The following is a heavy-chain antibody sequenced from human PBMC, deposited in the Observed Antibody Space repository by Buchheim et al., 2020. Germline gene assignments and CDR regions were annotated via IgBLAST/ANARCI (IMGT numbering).Heavy chain of an antibody. CDR1: GYTFTSYG. J-gene: IGHJ4*02. CDR2: ISAYNGNT. D-gene: IGHD2-21*01. CDR3: ARDKMKSRWHIVPSPYDY. V-gene: IGHV1-18*01. Sequence: QVQLVQSGAEVKKPGASVKVSCKASGYTFTSYGISWVRQAPGQGLEWMGCISAYNGNTNYAQKLLGRFTMTTDTSTSTAYMEMRSLRSDDTAVYYCARDKMKSRWHIVPSPYDYWGQGTL.